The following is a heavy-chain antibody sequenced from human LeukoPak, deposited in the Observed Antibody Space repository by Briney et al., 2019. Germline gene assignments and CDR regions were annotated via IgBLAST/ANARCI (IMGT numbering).Heavy chain of an antibody. CDR1: GYTFTSYG. D-gene: IGHD4-23*01. CDR3: AKDLSLTVGGTGGPYFDY. CDR2: ISAYNGNT. J-gene: IGHJ4*02. V-gene: IGHV1-18*01. Sequence: ASVKVSCKASGYTFTSYGISWVRQAPGQGLEWMGWISAYNGNTNYAQKLQGRVTMTTDTSTSTAYMELRSLRSDDTAVYYCAKDLSLTVGGTGGPYFDYWGQGTLVTVSS.